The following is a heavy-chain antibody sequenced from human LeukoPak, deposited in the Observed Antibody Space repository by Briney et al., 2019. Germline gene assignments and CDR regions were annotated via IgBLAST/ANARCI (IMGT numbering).Heavy chain of an antibody. J-gene: IGHJ4*02. Sequence: PGESLKISCKGSGYSFTSYWIGWVHQMPGKGLEWMGIIYPGDSDTRYSPSFQGQVTISADKSISTAYLQWSSLKASDTAMYYCARGTYCSSTSCSWVYFDYWGQGTLVTVSS. CDR1: GYSFTSYW. CDR2: IYPGDSDT. D-gene: IGHD2-2*01. CDR3: ARGTYCSSTSCSWVYFDY. V-gene: IGHV5-51*07.